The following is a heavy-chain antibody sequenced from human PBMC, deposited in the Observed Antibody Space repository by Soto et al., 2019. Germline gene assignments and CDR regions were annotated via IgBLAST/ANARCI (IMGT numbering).Heavy chain of an antibody. CDR1: GGSISSYY. CDR2: IYYSGST. Sequence: QVQLQESGPGLVKPSETLSLTCTVSGGSISSYYWSWIRQPPGKGLEWIGYIYYSGSTNYNPSLKSRVTISVGPSKNQFSLKLSSVTAADTAVYYCARGLGAVAVFDSWGQGTLVTVSS. J-gene: IGHJ4*02. CDR3: ARGLGAVAVFDS. V-gene: IGHV4-59*08. D-gene: IGHD6-19*01.